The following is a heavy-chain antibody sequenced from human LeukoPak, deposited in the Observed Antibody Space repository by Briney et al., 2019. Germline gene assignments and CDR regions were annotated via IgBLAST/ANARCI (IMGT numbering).Heavy chain of an antibody. CDR3: ARTETYYYDSSGYSTRYFDY. J-gene: IGHJ4*02. V-gene: IGHV1-69*05. CDR1: GGTFSSYA. CDR2: IIPIFGTA. Sequence: SVKVSCKASGGTFSSYAISWVRQAPGQGLEWMGGIIPIFGTANYAQKFQGRVTITTDESTSTAYMELSSLRSEDTAVYYCARTETYYYDSSGYSTRYFDYWGQGTLVTVSS. D-gene: IGHD3-22*01.